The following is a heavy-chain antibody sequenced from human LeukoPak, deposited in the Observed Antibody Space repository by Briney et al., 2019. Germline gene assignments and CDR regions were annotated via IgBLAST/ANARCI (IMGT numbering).Heavy chain of an antibody. Sequence: NPSETLSLTCAVSGESFSAYFWSWIRQVPGKGLEWIGEIDHRGVSTYNPSLKSRATMLVDTSNNHFSLSLTSVTAADTATYYCASRSLTLAAARCFDDWGQGTVVTVSS. CDR1: GESFSAYF. CDR2: IDHRGVS. D-gene: IGHD2-15*01. CDR3: ASRSLTLAAARCFDD. V-gene: IGHV4-34*01. J-gene: IGHJ4*03.